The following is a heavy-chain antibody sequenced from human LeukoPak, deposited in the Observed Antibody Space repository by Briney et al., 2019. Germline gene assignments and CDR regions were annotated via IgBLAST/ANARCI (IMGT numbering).Heavy chain of an antibody. J-gene: IGHJ4*02. D-gene: IGHD3-10*01. V-gene: IGHV3-21*01. CDR2: ISSSSSYI. CDR1: GFTFSSYS. CDR3: ARSPRSMVRGVITHDY. Sequence: GGSLRLSCAASGFTFSSYSMNWVRQAPGKGLEWVSSISSSSSYIYYADSVKGRFTISRDNAKNSLYLQMNSLRAEDTAAYYCARSPRSMVRGVITHDYWGQGTPVTVSS.